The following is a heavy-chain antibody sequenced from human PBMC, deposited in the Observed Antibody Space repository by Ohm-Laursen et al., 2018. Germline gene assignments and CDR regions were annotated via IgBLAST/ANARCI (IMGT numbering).Heavy chain of an antibody. J-gene: IGHJ4*02. D-gene: IGHD3-10*01. V-gene: IGHV3-48*01. CDR1: GFSFNNHG. CDR3: ARDSSGSGGDSDY. Sequence: SLRLSCAASGFSFNNHGMNWVRQAPGKGLEWVSYIRSGSDTISYADSVRGRFTISRDNAKNSLYLQMNSLRAEDTAVYYCARDSSGSGGDSDYWGQGTLVTVSS. CDR2: IRSGSDTI.